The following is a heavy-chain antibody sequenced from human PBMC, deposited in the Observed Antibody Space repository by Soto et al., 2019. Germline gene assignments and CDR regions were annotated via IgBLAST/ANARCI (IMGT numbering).Heavy chain of an antibody. CDR2: ISSDGGTT. Sequence: VGSLRISGSASGFTFSNYAMHWVRQAPGKGLEYVSSISSDGGTTYYADSVKGRFAISRDNSKNTLYLQMSSLRAEDTAVYYCVKDRWVDYWGQGTLVTVSS. CDR1: GFTFSNYA. J-gene: IGHJ4*02. CDR3: VKDRWVDY. V-gene: IGHV3-64D*06. D-gene: IGHD1-26*01.